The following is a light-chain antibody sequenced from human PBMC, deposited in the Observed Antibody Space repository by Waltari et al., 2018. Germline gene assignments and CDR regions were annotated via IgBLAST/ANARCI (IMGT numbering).Light chain of an antibody. CDR2: QDV. J-gene: IGLJ1*01. CDR1: QLGDRY. CDR3: QAYYSSTGV. V-gene: IGLV3-1*01. Sequence: SYELTHPPSVSVSPGQTSRITCSGDQLGDRYVFWYQQKPGQSPVLVIYQDVTLPSGIPERFSGSKSGNTATLTISATQAVDEADYYCQAYYSSTGVFGTGTKVTVL.